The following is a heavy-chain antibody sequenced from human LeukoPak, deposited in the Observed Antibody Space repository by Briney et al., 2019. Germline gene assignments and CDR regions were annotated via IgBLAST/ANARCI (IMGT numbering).Heavy chain of an antibody. Sequence: MSSETLSPTCGVSGYSIRTGYYWGWVRQPPGKDLEWIGSVYHSGSTYYNPSLKSRVNVLVDTSKNQFSLSLTSATAADTAVYYCARSYFSVGAFDIWGQGTMVTVSS. J-gene: IGHJ3*02. CDR2: VYHSGST. CDR1: GYSIRTGYY. D-gene: IGHD2/OR15-2a*01. V-gene: IGHV4-38-2*01. CDR3: ARSYFSVGAFDI.